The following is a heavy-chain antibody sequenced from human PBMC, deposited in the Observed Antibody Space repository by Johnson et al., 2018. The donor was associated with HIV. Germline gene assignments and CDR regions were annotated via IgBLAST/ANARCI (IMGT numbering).Heavy chain of an antibody. CDR1: GFTVSSNY. CDR3: ARGAYCGGDCYSGLGALDV. Sequence: VQLVESGGGLVQPGGSLRLSCADSGFTVSSNYMSWVRQAPGKGLEWVSVIYSGGSTYYADSVKGRFTISRDNAKNSLYLQMNSLRGEDTAAYYCARGAYCGGDCYSGLGALDVWGQGTMVTVSP. CDR2: IYSGGST. V-gene: IGHV3-66*01. D-gene: IGHD2-21*02. J-gene: IGHJ3*01.